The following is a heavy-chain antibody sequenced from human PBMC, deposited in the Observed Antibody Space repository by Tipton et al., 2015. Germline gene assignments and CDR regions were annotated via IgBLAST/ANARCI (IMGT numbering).Heavy chain of an antibody. J-gene: IGHJ3*01. V-gene: IGHV3-48*02. CDR3: ARHRSNSEFDAFDV. Sequence: SLRLSCAASGFAFSDYSMNWVRQTPGKGLEWVSYISHSGSTIHYADSVKGRFTISRDNAKDSLSLQMNTLRDEDTAVYYCARHRSNSEFDAFDVWGQGTMVTVSS. D-gene: IGHD4-11*01. CDR2: ISHSGSTI. CDR1: GFAFSDYS.